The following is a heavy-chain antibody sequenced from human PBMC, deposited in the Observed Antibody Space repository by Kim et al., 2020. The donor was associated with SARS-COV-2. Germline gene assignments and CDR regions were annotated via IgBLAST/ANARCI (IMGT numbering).Heavy chain of an antibody. CDR2: IRGSGGSP. Sequence: GGSLRLSCVASGFTFSSYAMSWVRQAPGKGLEWVSFIRGSGGSPYYADSVKGRFTISRDNSNNTLYLQMNSLRAEDTAVYYCAKNLHDYGDIFDYWGQGALVTVSS. CDR1: GFTFSSYA. D-gene: IGHD4-17*01. J-gene: IGHJ4*02. CDR3: AKNLHDYGDIFDY. V-gene: IGHV3-23*01.